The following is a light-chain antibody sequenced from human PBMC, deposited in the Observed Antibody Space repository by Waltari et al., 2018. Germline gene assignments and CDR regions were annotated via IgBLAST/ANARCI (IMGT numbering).Light chain of an antibody. J-gene: IGKJ1*01. CDR2: WAS. CDR3: QQYYSTPQT. Sequence: TINCKSSQTILYTSNNKNYLAWYQHEPGQPPKLLIYWASTREYGVPDRFSGSGSGTDFTLTISSLQAEDVALYYCQQYYSTPQTFGQGTKVEIK. V-gene: IGKV4-1*01. CDR1: QTILYTSNNKNY.